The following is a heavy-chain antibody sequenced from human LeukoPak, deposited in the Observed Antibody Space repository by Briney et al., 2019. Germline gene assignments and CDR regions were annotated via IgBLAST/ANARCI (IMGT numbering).Heavy chain of an antibody. J-gene: IGHJ4*02. D-gene: IGHD2-2*01. CDR3: GRDMGVPAASYFFDY. CDR2: ISAYNGNT. V-gene: IGHV1-18*01. Sequence: GASVKVSCKASGYTFTSYGISWVRQAPRQGLEWMGWISAYNGNTKYAQKLQGRVTMTTDTSTSTAYMERGRLRSDDTAVFYWGRDMGVPAASYFFDYWGQGTLVTVSS. CDR1: GYTFTSYG.